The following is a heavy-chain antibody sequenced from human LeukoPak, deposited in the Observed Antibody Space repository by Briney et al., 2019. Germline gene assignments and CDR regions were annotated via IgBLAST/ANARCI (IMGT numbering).Heavy chain of an antibody. V-gene: IGHV3-21*01. J-gene: IGHJ4*02. CDR2: ITTSNSDI. D-gene: IGHD7-27*01. CDR3: ARSSGSY. Sequence: TGGSLRLSCAASGFTFSSYRMNWVRQAPGKGLEWVSSITTSNSDIYYADSVKGRFTISRDDAKNSLYLQMNSLRAEDSAVYYCARSSGSYWGQGTLVTVSS. CDR1: GFTFSSYR.